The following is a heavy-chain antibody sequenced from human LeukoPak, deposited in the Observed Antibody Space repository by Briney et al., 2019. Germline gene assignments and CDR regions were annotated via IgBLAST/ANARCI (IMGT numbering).Heavy chain of an antibody. V-gene: IGHV1-46*01. J-gene: IGHJ6*03. D-gene: IGHD5-12*01. CDR2: ISPSGGST. CDR3: ARGMVSLQATTLYYYYYYMDV. Sequence: ASVKVSCKAFGYTFTSNYMHWVRQAPGQGPEGMGVISPSGGSTTYAQKFQGRVTLTRDMSTSTAYMELSSLRSEDTAVYYCARGMVSLQATTLYYYYYYMDVWGKGTTVTVSS. CDR1: GYTFTSNY.